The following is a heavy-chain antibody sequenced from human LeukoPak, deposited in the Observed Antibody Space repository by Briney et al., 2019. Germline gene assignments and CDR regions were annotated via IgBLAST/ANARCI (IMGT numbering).Heavy chain of an antibody. J-gene: IGHJ5*02. CDR3: ARGVILRFLEWYPHWFDP. CDR1: GGSISRYY. Sequence: SETLSLTCTVSGGSISRYYWSWIRQPPGKGLEWVGYIYYSGSTNYNPPLKSRVTISVDTSKNQFSLELSSVTAADTAVYYCARGVILRFLEWYPHWFDPWGQGTLVTVSS. D-gene: IGHD3-3*01. V-gene: IGHV4-59*13. CDR2: IYYSGST.